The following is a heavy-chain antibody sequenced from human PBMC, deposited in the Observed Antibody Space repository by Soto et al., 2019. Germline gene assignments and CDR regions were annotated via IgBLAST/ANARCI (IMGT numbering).Heavy chain of an antibody. CDR1: GYTFTNYF. CDR2: ITPSGGTT. CDR3: AIGTTMTRGLMDGVDV. V-gene: IGHV1-46*01. Sequence: QVQLVQSGAEVKKPGASVKVSCRTSGYTFTNYFMHWVRQAPGQGLEWMGVITPSGGTTRFAQKYQGRFTMTRDTSTTTFFIEMGILRPEDTAVYYCAIGTTMTRGLMDGVDVLGDVTTVNVAS. J-gene: IGHJ6*04. D-gene: IGHD3-22*01.